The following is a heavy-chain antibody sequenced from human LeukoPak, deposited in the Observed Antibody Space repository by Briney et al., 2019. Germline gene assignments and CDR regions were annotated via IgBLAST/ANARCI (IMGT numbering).Heavy chain of an antibody. D-gene: IGHD5-12*01. CDR1: GYSLTNYY. CDR2: INPSGGST. Sequence: GASVKVSCTAFGYSLTNYYVHWVRQAPGQGLEWMGEINPSGGSTRYAQKFQGRITVTRDTYTNTVYMDLSSLRSEDTATYYCARGAPTTRIGAGRFDYWGQGSLLTVAS. V-gene: IGHV1-46*01. CDR3: ARGAPTTRIGAGRFDY. J-gene: IGHJ4*02.